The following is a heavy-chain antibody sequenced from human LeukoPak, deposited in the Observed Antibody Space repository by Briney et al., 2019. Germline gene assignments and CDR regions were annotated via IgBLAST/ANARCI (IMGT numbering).Heavy chain of an antibody. CDR2: IYYSGST. CDR1: GGSISTYY. CDR3: ARSPIRSGSYLFDY. V-gene: IGHV4-59*01. Sequence: SETLSLTCTVSGGSISTYYWSWVRQPPGKGLEYIGYIYYSGSTNYNPSLKIQVNISVDTSKNQFSLKLSSVTAADTAVYYCARSPIRSGSYLFDYWGQGTLVTVSS. J-gene: IGHJ4*02. D-gene: IGHD1-26*01.